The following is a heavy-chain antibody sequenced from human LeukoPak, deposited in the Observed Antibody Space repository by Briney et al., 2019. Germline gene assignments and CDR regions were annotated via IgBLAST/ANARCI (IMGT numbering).Heavy chain of an antibody. V-gene: IGHV4-39*01. CDR1: SGSISTSNYY. CDR3: ARQRGRMVRGVIDY. J-gene: IGHJ4*02. CDR2: IFYSGST. D-gene: IGHD3-10*01. Sequence: SETLSLTCTVSSGSISTSNYYWGWVRQPPGKALEWIGNIFYSGSTYYSPSLKSRVTISLDTSRNQFSLKLNSVTAADTAVYYCARQRGRMVRGVIDYWGQGTLVTVSS.